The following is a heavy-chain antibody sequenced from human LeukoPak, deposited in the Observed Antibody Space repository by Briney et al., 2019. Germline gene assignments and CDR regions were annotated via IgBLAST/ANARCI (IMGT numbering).Heavy chain of an antibody. CDR3: AKGGAGTSGSYFHFDY. CDR2: INPSGGST. D-gene: IGHD1-26*01. J-gene: IGHJ4*02. CDR1: GYTFTSYY. Sequence: ASVKVSCKASGYTFTSYYMHWVRQAPGQGLEWMGIINPSGGSTSYAQKFQGRVTMTRDTSTSTVYMELNSLRAEDTAVYYCAKGGAGTSGSYFHFDYWGQGTLVTVSS. V-gene: IGHV1-46*01.